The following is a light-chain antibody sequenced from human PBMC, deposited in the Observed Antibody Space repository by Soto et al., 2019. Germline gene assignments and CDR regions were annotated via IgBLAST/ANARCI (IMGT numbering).Light chain of an antibody. V-gene: IGKV1-5*03. CDR2: KAS. CDR3: QQYHSYSKT. Sequence: DIQMTQSPSTLSASVGDRVTITCRASQSISSWLAWYQQKPGKGPKLLISKASSLESGVPSRFSGSGSGTEFTLTISSLQPDDFATYYCQQYHSYSKTFGQGTKVEIK. J-gene: IGKJ1*01. CDR1: QSISSW.